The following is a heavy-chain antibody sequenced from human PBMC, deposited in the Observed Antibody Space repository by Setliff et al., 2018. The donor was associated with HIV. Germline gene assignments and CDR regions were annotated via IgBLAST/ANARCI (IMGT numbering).Heavy chain of an antibody. J-gene: IGHJ6*02. CDR2: IYPSGNNYPNGGT. V-gene: IGHV4-38-2*01. CDR3: ARGGPTVAYGVDV. D-gene: IGHD4-17*01. CDR1: GDSISGSYY. Sequence: SETLSLTFAVSGDSISGSYYWAWIRQPPGQGLEWIANIYPSGNNYPNGGTNYHPSLKGRVTISLDTSKNQFSLKLNSVTAADTAIYYCARGGPTVAYGVDVWGQGTTVTVSS.